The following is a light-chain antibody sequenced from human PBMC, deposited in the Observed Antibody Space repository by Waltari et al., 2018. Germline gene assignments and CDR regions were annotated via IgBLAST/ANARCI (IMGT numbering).Light chain of an antibody. CDR1: QSVTRA. J-gene: IGKJ1*01. V-gene: IGKV3-20*01. CDR3: QHYVRLPAT. Sequence: DILLTQSPGTLSLSPGARATLSCRASQSVTRALAWYQQKPGQAPRLLIYNASNRATGIPDRFSGSGSGTDFSLTISRLEPEDFAVYYCQHYVRLPATFGQGTKVEIK. CDR2: NAS.